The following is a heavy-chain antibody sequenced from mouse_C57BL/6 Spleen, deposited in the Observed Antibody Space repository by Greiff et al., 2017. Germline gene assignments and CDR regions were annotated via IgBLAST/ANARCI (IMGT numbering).Heavy chain of an antibody. CDR3: ARDYGSSPLAY. J-gene: IGHJ3*01. CDR2: VDPSDSEN. D-gene: IGHD1-1*01. V-gene: IGHV1-52*01. CDR1: GYTFTSYW. Sequence: VQLQQPGAELVRPGSSVKLSCKASGYTFTSYWMHWVKQRPIQGLEWIGNVDPSDSENHYNQKFKDKATLTEDKSSSTAYMQLSSLTSEDSAVYYCARDYGSSPLAYWGQGTLVTVSA.